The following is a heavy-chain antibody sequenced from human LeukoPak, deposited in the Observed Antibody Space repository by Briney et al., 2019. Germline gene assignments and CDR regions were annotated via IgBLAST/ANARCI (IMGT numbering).Heavy chain of an antibody. D-gene: IGHD1-26*01. J-gene: IGHJ6*02. V-gene: IGHV4-30-4*07. CDR1: GGSISSGLYS. CDR2: IYYSGST. Sequence: SQTLSLTCDVSGGSISSGLYSWSWIRQPLGKGLEWIGYIYYSGSTNYNPSLKSRVTISVDTSKNQFSLKLISVTAADTAVYYCARDDSGSYHQLGVWGQGTTVTVSS. CDR3: ARDDSGSYHQLGV.